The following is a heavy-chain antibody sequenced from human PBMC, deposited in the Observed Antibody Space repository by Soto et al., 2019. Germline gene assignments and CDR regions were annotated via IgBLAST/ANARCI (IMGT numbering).Heavy chain of an antibody. J-gene: IGHJ6*02. CDR2: ISSDGKNT. CDR3: ARVHCTTELCSGLYFYYALDV. V-gene: IGHV3-30*01. CDR1: GFTFSDYA. Sequence: QVQLVESGGGVVQPGRSLRLSCAASGFTFSDYAMHWVRQPPGKGLEWVAIISSDGKNTYYGDSVKGRFTISRDDSTSTWYLQMNGLRPEDTAVYFCARVHCTTELCSGLYFYYALDVWGQGTTVTVAS. D-gene: IGHD2-21*01.